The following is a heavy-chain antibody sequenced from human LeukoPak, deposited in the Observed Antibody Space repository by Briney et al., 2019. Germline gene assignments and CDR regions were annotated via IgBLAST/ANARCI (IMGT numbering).Heavy chain of an antibody. CDR2: IYYSGST. CDR3: ATVRFLGSNWFDP. J-gene: IGHJ5*02. Sequence: KPSETLSLTCTVSGGSISSSSYYWGWIRQPPGKGLEWIGSIYYSGSTNYNPSLKSRVTISVDTSKNQFSLKLSSVTAADTAVYYCATVRFLGSNWFDPWGQGTLVAVSS. V-gene: IGHV4-39*07. D-gene: IGHD3-3*01. CDR1: GGSISSSSYY.